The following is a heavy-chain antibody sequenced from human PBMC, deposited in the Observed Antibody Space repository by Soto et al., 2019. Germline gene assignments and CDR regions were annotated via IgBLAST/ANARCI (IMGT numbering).Heavy chain of an antibody. V-gene: IGHV4-39*01. Sequence: PSKNLSLTCNFSVYSIRSSSYYWCWIRQPPGKGLEWIGSIYYSGSTYYNLSLKSRVTISIDTSKNQFSLKLSSVTAADRAVYYCASLRERSNSGSPWRAPHYPGRALW. CDR1: VYSIRSSSYY. CDR3: ASLRERSNSGSPWRAPHYPGRAL. CDR2: IYYSGST. D-gene: IGHD5-12*01. J-gene: IGHJ2*01.